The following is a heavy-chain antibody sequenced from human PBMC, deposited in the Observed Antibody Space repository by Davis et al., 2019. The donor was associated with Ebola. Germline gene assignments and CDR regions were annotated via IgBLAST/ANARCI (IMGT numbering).Heavy chain of an antibody. CDR2: IIPILGIA. J-gene: IGHJ4*02. CDR1: GGTFSSYA. CDR3: ARDGESVATITGLGHFDY. V-gene: IGHV1-69*04. Sequence: SVKVSCKASGGTFSSYAISWVRQAPGQGLEWMGRIIPILGIANYAQKFQGRVTITADKSTSTAYMELSSLRSEDTAVYYCARDGESVATITGLGHFDYWGQGTLVTVSS. D-gene: IGHD5-12*01.